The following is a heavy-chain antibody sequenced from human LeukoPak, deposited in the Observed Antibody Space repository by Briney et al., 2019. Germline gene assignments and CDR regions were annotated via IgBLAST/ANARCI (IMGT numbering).Heavy chain of an antibody. CDR3: ARDRSAVAVGAYFDY. Sequence: ASVKVSCKASGYTFTAYYMHWVRQAPGQGLEWMGWINPKSGGTNYAQKFQGRVTMTRDTSTSTAYMDLSTLRSDDTAVYYCARDRSAVAVGAYFDYWGQGTLVTVSS. D-gene: IGHD1-26*01. CDR1: GYTFTAYY. V-gene: IGHV1-2*02. CDR2: INPKSGGT. J-gene: IGHJ4*02.